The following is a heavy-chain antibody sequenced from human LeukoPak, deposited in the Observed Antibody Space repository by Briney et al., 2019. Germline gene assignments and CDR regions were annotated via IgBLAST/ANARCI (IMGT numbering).Heavy chain of an antibody. CDR3: AGHHPRNTVDF. J-gene: IGHJ4*02. D-gene: IGHD2/OR15-2a*01. V-gene: IGHV4-59*08. CDR1: GGSISSYY. Sequence: PSETLSLTCTVSGGSISSYYWSWIRQPPGKGLEWIAYISDIGSINYNPSLKSRVTTSLDTSKNQFSLKLSSVTAADMAVYYCAGHHPRNTVDFWGQGTLVTVSS. CDR2: ISDIGSI.